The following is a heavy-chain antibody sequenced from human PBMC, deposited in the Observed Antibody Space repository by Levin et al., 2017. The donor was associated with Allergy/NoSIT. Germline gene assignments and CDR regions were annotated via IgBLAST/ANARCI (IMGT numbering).Heavy chain of an antibody. CDR2: IWHDGSQK. V-gene: IGHV3-33*07. CDR1: GFIFSTHG. Sequence: GESLKISCTASGFIFSTHGMYWVRQAPGKGLEWVAVIWHDGSQKYYRDSVKGRFTISRDNSNNKLYLQMKSLRVEDTAVYYCARDGADKHFWSGFFDTSPYYYSGMDFWGQGTTVPVSS. J-gene: IGHJ6*02. D-gene: IGHD3-3*02. CDR3: ARDGADKHFWSGFFDTSPYYYSGMDF.